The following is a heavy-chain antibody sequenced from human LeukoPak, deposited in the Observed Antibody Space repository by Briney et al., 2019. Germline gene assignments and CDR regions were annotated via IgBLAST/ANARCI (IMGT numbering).Heavy chain of an antibody. V-gene: IGHV3-23*01. D-gene: IGHD6-13*01. J-gene: IGHJ4*02. CDR2: ISGSGGNT. CDR3: AKWTFIAAADFFDY. Sequence: GGTLRLSCAASGFTFSSYGMSWVGHAPGKGLEWVSAISGSGGNTYYADSVKGRFTISRDNSKNTLYLQMNSLRAEDTAVYYCAKWTFIAAADFFDYWGQGTLVTVSS. CDR1: GFTFSSYG.